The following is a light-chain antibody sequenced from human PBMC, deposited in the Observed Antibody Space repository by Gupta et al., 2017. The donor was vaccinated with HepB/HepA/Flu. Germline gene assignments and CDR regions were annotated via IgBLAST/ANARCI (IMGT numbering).Light chain of an antibody. J-gene: IGLJ2*01. V-gene: IGLV3-1*01. Sequence: SYEVTQSPSVSVSPGQTASIPCSGDKLGDKYACWYQQRAGQSSVLVIYQDNKQPSGIPERFSGSNSGNTATLTISGTQAMDEADYYCQAWDSNTVVFGGGTKLTVV. CDR2: QDN. CDR1: KLGDKY. CDR3: QAWDSNTVV.